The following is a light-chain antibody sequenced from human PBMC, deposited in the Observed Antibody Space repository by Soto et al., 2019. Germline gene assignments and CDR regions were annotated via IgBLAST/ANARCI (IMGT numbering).Light chain of an antibody. V-gene: IGKV1-5*01. Sequence: DIQMTQSPSTLSASVGDRVTITCRASQSISTWLAWYQQKPGKAPKLLIYDASTLQSGVPSRFSGSGSGTEFTLTISSLQPDDLATYYCQQFTNHPWTCGQGTKVEIK. J-gene: IGKJ1*01. CDR3: QQFTNHPWT. CDR2: DAS. CDR1: QSISTW.